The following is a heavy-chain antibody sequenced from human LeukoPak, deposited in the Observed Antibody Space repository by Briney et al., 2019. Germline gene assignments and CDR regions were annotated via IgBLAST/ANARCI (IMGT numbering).Heavy chain of an antibody. CDR2: IYYSGST. J-gene: IGHJ4*02. V-gene: IGHV4-59*01. Sequence: TLSLTCTVSGGSISSYYWGWSRQPPGKGLEWIGYIYYSGSTNYNPSLKSRVTISLDTSKNQFSLKLSSVTAADTAVYYCARRYCSGGSCPFDYWGQGTLVTVSS. CDR1: GGSISSYY. CDR3: ARRYCSGGSCPFDY. D-gene: IGHD2-15*01.